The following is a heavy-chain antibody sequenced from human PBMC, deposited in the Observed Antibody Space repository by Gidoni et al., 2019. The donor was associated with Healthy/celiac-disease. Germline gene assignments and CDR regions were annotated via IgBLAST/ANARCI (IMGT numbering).Heavy chain of an antibody. D-gene: IGHD6-19*01. V-gene: IGHV2-5*01. CDR2: IYWNDDK. J-gene: IGHJ3*02. CDR3: ARRYSSGWYGGGHAFDI. CDR1: GFSLSTSGVG. Sequence: QITLKESGPTLVKPTQTLTLTCTFSGFSLSTSGVGVGWIRQPPGKALEWLALIYWNDDKRYSPSLKSRLTITKDTSKNQVVLTMTNMDPVDTATYYCARRYSSGWYGGGHAFDIWGQGTMVTVSS.